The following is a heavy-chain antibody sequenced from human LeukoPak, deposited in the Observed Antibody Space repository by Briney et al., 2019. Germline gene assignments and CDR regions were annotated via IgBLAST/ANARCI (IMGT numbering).Heavy chain of an antibody. CDR1: GYTFSTYA. Sequence: GGSLRLSCAASGYTFSTYAVSWVRHAPGKGLECVSVISGSGGSTYYPDSVKGRFTISRDNSKSTLYLQMTSLRAEDTAVYYCARDAPAFGFYSSSLGYWGQGTLVTVSS. CDR3: ARDAPAFGFYSSSLGY. J-gene: IGHJ4*02. CDR2: ISGSGGST. D-gene: IGHD6-6*01. V-gene: IGHV3-23*01.